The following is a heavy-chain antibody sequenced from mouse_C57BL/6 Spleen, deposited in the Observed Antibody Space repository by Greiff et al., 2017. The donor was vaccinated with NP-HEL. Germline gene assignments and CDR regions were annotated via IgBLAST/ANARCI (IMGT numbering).Heavy chain of an antibody. V-gene: IGHV1-82*01. CDR1: GYAFSSSW. CDR2: IYPGDGDT. Sequence: QVQLKQSGPELVKPGASVKISCKASGYAFSSSWMNWVKQRPGKGLEWIGRIYPGDGDTNYNGNFKGKATLTADKSPSTAYMQLSSLTSEDSAVYFCARWTSVVATGYFDYWGQGTTLTVSS. J-gene: IGHJ2*01. D-gene: IGHD1-1*01. CDR3: ARWTSVVATGYFDY.